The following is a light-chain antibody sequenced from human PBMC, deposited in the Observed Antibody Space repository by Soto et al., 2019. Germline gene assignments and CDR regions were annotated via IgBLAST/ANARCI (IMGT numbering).Light chain of an antibody. CDR3: MQGSRWPHP. J-gene: IGKJ2*01. Sequence: DAVLTQSPLSLPVTLGQPASISCRSSEGLVYSDGNTYLNWFQQRPGQSPRRLIYQVSNRDSGVPDRFIGSGTVTDFKQKISRVEAEDVGVDYCMQGSRWPHPFGQGTKLEIK. CDR2: QVS. V-gene: IGKV2-30*01. CDR1: EGLVYSDGNTY.